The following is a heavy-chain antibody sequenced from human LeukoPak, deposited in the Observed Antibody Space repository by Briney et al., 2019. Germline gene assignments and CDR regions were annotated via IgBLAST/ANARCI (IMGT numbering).Heavy chain of an antibody. CDR3: ARLGGSSAYYYHFDD. D-gene: IGHD3-22*01. Sequence: GESLKISWNGFGYSFTTYWIGWVRQMPGKGLEWMGIICPGDSDTRYSPSFQGQVTISADKSISTAYLQWSSLKASDTAIYYCARLGGSSAYYYHFDDCSQGTLVTVSS. V-gene: IGHV5-51*01. CDR1: GYSFTTYW. CDR2: ICPGDSDT. J-gene: IGHJ4*02.